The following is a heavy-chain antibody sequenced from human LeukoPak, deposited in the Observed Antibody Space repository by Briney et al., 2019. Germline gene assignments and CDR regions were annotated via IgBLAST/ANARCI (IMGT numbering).Heavy chain of an antibody. CDR2: TYCRSKWLN. CDR1: GDSVSSNSAA. D-gene: IGHD3-10*01. CDR3: ARVSTIVRGVKKYFDY. J-gene: IGHJ4*02. V-gene: IGHV6-1*01. Sequence: AQTLSLTFAISGDSVSSNSAAWNWPRHSPSRGLEWLGETYCRSKWLNDYAVSVKSRITINPDTSKNQFSLQLNTVTPEDTAVYYCARVSTIVRGVKKYFDYWGQGTLVTVSS.